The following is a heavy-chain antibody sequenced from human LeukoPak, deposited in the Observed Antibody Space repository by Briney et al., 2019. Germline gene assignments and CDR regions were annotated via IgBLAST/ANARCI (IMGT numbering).Heavy chain of an antibody. CDR2: IYYSVSGGGT. J-gene: IGHJ4*02. CDR3: ARGGTMTTVPL. Sequence: SETLSLTCTVSGGSISNYYWNWIRQPPGKGLELIGYIYYSVSGGGTNYNPSLKSRVTISADTSKDQFSLKLSSVTAADTAVYYCARGGTMTTVPLWDQGTLVTVSS. V-gene: IGHV4-59*08. CDR1: GGSISNYY. D-gene: IGHD4-17*01.